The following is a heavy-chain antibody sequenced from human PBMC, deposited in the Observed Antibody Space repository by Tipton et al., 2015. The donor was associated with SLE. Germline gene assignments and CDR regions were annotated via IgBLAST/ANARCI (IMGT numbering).Heavy chain of an antibody. Sequence: SSYGMHWVRQPPGKGLEWIGSIYYSGSTYYNPSLKSRVTISVDTSKNQFSLKLSSVTAADTAVYYCARHLAVTTIYGYYYYYMDVWGKGTTVTVSS. D-gene: IGHD4-17*01. CDR2: IYYSGST. CDR1: SSYG. V-gene: IGHV4-39*01. CDR3: ARHLAVTTIYGYYYYYMDV. J-gene: IGHJ6*03.